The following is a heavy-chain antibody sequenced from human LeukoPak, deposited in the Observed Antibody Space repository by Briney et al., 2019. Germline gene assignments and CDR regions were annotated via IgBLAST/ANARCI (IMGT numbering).Heavy chain of an antibody. CDR3: ARDLPTGSDYFDY. Sequence: PGGSLRLSCAASGFTFSSYAMSWVRQAPGKGLEWVSAISGSGGSTYYADSVKGRFTISRDNAKNSLYLQMSSLRADDTAVYYCARDLPTGSDYFDYWGQGTLVTVSS. CDR1: GFTFSSYA. J-gene: IGHJ4*02. CDR2: ISGSGGST. V-gene: IGHV3-23*01. D-gene: IGHD6-6*01.